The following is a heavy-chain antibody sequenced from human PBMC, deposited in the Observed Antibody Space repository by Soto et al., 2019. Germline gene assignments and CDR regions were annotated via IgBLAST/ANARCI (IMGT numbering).Heavy chain of an antibody. CDR2: IYYSGYT. D-gene: IGHD3-16*01. J-gene: IGHJ6*02. CDR1: GGSISSSSYY. V-gene: IGHV4-39*01. CDR3: ARHNGPLYVGYYYDMDV. Sequence: SETLYLTCSVSGGSISSSSYYWGWIRQPAGKGLEWIGSIYYSGYTYYNPSLKSRVTISVDTSKNQFSLKLSSVTAADTAGYYCARHNGPLYVGYYYDMDVWGQGTTVTVSS.